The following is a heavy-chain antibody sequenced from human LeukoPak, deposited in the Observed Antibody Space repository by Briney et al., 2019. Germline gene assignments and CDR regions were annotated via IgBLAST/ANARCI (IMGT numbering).Heavy chain of an antibody. CDR1: GYPFTGYY. CDR3: ARTFASYYLSGLDY. J-gene: IGHJ4*02. V-gene: IGHV1-2*02. CDR2: INPNSGST. Sequence: ASVKVSCKASGYPFTGYYIHWVRQAPGQGLEWMGWINPNSGSTNSAQKFQVRVTMTRDTSITAAYMELSSLSSDDTAVYYCARTFASYYLSGLDYWGKGTLVTVSS. D-gene: IGHD5-18*01.